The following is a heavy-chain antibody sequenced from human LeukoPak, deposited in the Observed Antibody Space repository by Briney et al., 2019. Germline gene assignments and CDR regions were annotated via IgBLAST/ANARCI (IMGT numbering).Heavy chain of an antibody. CDR2: ISGSGGST. D-gene: IGHD4-17*01. Sequence: PGGSLRLSCAASGFTFSSYAMSWVRQAPGKGLEWVSAISGSGGSTYYADSLKGRFSISRDNSKNTLYLQMNSLRAEDTAIYYCAKEGYYGDYWNGMFDYWGQGTLVTVSS. V-gene: IGHV3-23*01. CDR1: GFTFSSYA. J-gene: IGHJ4*02. CDR3: AKEGYYGDYWNGMFDY.